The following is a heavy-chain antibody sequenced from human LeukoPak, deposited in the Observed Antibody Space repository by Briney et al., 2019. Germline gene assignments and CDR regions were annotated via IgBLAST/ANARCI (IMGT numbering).Heavy chain of an antibody. CDR1: GFTFSGYS. D-gene: IGHD3-9*01. V-gene: IGHV3-21*03. Sequence: GGSLRLSCAGSGFTFSGYSLNWVRQAPGKGLEWVSSITSSGSSMYYADSVKGRFTISRDNAESSVYLQMNSLRVDDTGLYYCTRDIADVLPGDDAFDVWAQGTVVTVFS. CDR3: TRDIADVLPGDDAFDV. CDR2: ITSSGSSM. J-gene: IGHJ3*01.